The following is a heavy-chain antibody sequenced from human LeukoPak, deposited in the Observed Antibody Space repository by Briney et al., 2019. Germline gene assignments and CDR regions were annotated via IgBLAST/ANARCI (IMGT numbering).Heavy chain of an antibody. J-gene: IGHJ6*02. CDR2: INANSGTT. Sequence: PGGSLRLSCAASGFAFSFYAMSWLRQRPGKGLEWVSTINANSGTTSYAASVRGRFTISRDNSKNTLYLQMNSLRAEDTAVYYCAKAPVPSSYYYYGMDVWGQGTTVTVSS. V-gene: IGHV3-23*01. CDR3: AKAPVPSSYYYYGMDV. D-gene: IGHD6-6*01. CDR1: GFAFSFYA.